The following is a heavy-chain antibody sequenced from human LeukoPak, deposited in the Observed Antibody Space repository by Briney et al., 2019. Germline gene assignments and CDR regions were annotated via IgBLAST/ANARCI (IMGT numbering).Heavy chain of an antibody. CDR3: ARDRVNYDILTGYYSRWFDP. CDR1: GYTFTSYY. V-gene: IGHV1-2*02. J-gene: IGHJ5*02. D-gene: IGHD3-9*01. Sequence: ASVKVSCKASGYTFTSYYMHWVRQAPGQGLEWMGWINPNGGGTNYAQKFQGRVTMTRDTSISTAYMELSRLRSDDTAVYYCARDRVNYDILTGYYSRWFDPWGQGTLVTVSS. CDR2: INPNGGGT.